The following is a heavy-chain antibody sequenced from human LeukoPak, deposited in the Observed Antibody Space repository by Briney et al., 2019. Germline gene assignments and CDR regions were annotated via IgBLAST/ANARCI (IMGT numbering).Heavy chain of an antibody. J-gene: IGHJ4*02. CDR2: IFYSGST. CDR3: ARGRRGATTEVDY. CDR1: GGSISSYY. Sequence: SETLSLTCTVSGGSISSYYWSWIRQPPGKGLEWIGHIFYSGSTNYNPSLKSRLTISVDTSKNQFSLKLGSVTAADTAVYYCARGRRGATTEVDYGGQGPLVTFSS. V-gene: IGHV4-59*01. D-gene: IGHD1-26*01.